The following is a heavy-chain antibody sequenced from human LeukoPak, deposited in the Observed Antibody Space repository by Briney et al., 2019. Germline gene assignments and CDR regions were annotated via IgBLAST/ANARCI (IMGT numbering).Heavy chain of an antibody. Sequence: GESLKISCKGSGYSFTSYWIGWVRQMPGKGLEWMGIIYPGDSDTRYSPSFQGQVTISADKSISTAYLQWSSQKASDTAMYYCARQVVVPAANNWFDPWGQGTLVTVSS. D-gene: IGHD2-2*01. CDR2: IYPGDSDT. V-gene: IGHV5-51*01. CDR3: ARQVVVPAANNWFDP. CDR1: GYSFTSYW. J-gene: IGHJ5*02.